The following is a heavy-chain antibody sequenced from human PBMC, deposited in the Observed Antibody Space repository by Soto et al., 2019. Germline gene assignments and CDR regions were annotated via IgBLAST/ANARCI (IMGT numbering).Heavy chain of an antibody. CDR1: GFSLSTSGLC. V-gene: IGHV2-70*01. Sequence: GPTLVNPTQTLTLTCTFSGFSLSTSGLCGSWIRQPPGKALEWLALIDWDDDKYYSTSLMTRLTISKDTSNNQVVLTMSNMYPVDTATYYCARTRGYCSSTSCYYYYYCMDVRRQGTTVTISS. D-gene: IGHD2-2*01. J-gene: IGHJ6*02. CDR2: IDWDDDK. CDR3: ARTRGYCSSTSCYYYYYCMDV.